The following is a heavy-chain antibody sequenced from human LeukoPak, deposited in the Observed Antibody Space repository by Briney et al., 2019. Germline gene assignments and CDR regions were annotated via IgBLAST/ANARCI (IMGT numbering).Heavy chain of an antibody. V-gene: IGHV3-74*01. CDR2: IDGDGRIA. Sequence: HPGGSLRLSCAASGFTFSSYWMHRVRQVPGQGLVWVSHIDGDGRIAHYGDSVKGRFTISRDNAKNTVYLQMDSLRAEDTAVYYCARDSPRTGPWGQGILVIVSS. D-gene: IGHD1-1*01. J-gene: IGHJ5*02. CDR3: ARDSPRTGP. CDR1: GFTFSSYW.